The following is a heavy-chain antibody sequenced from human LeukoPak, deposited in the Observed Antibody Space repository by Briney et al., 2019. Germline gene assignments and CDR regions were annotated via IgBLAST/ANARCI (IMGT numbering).Heavy chain of an antibody. CDR2: IYHSGST. CDR3: ARRSPSYDILTGYNKMHDAFDI. J-gene: IGHJ3*02. CDR1: GGSISSYY. V-gene: IGHV4-59*04. D-gene: IGHD3-9*01. Sequence: PSETLSLTCTVSGGSISSYYWSWIRQPPGKGLEWIGSIYHSGSTYYNPSLKSRVTISVDTSKNQFSLKLSSVTAADTAVYYCARRSPSYDILTGYNKMHDAFDIWGQGTMVTVSS.